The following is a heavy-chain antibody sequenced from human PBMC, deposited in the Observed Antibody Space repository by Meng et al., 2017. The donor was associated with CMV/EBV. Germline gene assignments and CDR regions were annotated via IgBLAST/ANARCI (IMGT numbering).Heavy chain of an antibody. CDR3: ARNQPSRGWSHKDY. CDR1: GGTFSSYA. J-gene: IGHJ4*02. Sequence: QVQLGQSGAEVKKPGSSVKVSCKASGGTFSSYAISWVRQAPGQGLEWMGGIIPIFGTANYAQKFQGRVTITADESTSTAYMELSSLRSEDTAVYYCARNQPSRGWSHKDYWGQGTLVTVSS. CDR2: IIPIFGTA. V-gene: IGHV1-69*12. D-gene: IGHD2-15*01.